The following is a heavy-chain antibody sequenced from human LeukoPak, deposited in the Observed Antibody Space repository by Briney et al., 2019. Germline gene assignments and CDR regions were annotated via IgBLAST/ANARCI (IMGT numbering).Heavy chain of an antibody. Sequence: GASVKVSCKASGYTFSSYAMNWVRQAPGQGLEWMGWIDTNTGNPTYAQGFTGRFVFSLDTSVSTAYLQISGLKAEDTAVYYCARVSRKGYTNNWNPLGYFDYWGQGTLVTVSS. J-gene: IGHJ4*02. CDR2: IDTNTGNP. V-gene: IGHV7-4-1*02. D-gene: IGHD1-1*01. CDR3: ARVSRKGYTNNWNPLGYFDY. CDR1: GYTFSSYA.